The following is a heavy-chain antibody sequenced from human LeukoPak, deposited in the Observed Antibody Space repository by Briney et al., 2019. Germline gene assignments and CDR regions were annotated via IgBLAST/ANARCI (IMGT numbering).Heavy chain of an antibody. V-gene: IGHV4-39*07. Sequence: PSETLSLTCTVSGGSISSTGYYWDWIRQSPGKGLEWIGSIYYSGSTNYKQSLKSRVTISVDTSKNQFSLKLSSVTAADTAVYYCARGRDSSGFAFDIWGQGTMVTVSS. CDR2: IYYSGST. D-gene: IGHD3-22*01. CDR3: ARGRDSSGFAFDI. J-gene: IGHJ3*02. CDR1: GGSISSTGYY.